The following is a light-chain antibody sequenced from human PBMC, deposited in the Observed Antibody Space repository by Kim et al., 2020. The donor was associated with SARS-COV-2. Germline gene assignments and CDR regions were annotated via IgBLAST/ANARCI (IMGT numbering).Light chain of an antibody. V-gene: IGKV1-27*01. CDR1: QGISEY. Sequence: ASVGDRVTITCRASQGISEYLAWYQQRPGKVPKLLIYGPSVLQSGAPSRYSGSGSGTVFTLTISRLQPEDVGTYYCQKYNSAPRTFGQGTKVDIK. CDR2: GPS. CDR3: QKYNSAPRT. J-gene: IGKJ1*01.